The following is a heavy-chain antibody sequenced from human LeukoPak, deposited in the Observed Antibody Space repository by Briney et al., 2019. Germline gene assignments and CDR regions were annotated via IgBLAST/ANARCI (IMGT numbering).Heavy chain of an antibody. D-gene: IGHD3-22*01. V-gene: IGHV3-21*01. CDR2: ISSSSSYI. CDR1: GFTFSSYS. Sequence: GGSLRLSCAASGFTFSSYSMNWVRQAPGKGLEWVSSISSSSSYIYYADSVKGPFTISRDNAKNSLYLQMNSLRAEDTAVYYCARAPAYYYDSSGLNWGQRTLVTVSS. J-gene: IGHJ4*02. CDR3: ARAPAYYYDSSGLN.